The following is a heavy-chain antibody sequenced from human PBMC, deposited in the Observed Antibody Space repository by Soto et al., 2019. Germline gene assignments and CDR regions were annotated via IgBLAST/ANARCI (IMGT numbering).Heavy chain of an antibody. CDR3: AKELATYPNYYYYGMDV. Sequence: GGSLRLSCAASGFTFSSYAMSWVRQAPGKGLEWVSAISGSGGSTYYADSVKGRFAISRDNSKNTLYLQMNSLRAEDTAVYYCAKELATYPNYYYYGMDVWGQGITVTVSS. D-gene: IGHD2-2*02. CDR1: GFTFSSYA. CDR2: ISGSGGST. V-gene: IGHV3-23*01. J-gene: IGHJ6*02.